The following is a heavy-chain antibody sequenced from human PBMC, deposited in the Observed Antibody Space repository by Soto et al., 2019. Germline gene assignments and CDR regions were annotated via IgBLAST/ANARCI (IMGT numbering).Heavy chain of an antibody. CDR3: AKEGAGYGYVWGSYRLPFDY. Sequence: PGGSLRLSCAASGFTFSSYAMSWVRQAPGKGLEWVSAISGSGGSTYYADSVKGRFTISRDNSKNTLYLQMNSLRAEDTAVYYCAKEGAGYGYVWGSYRLPFDYWGQGTLVTVSS. V-gene: IGHV3-23*01. D-gene: IGHD3-16*02. CDR1: GFTFSSYA. CDR2: ISGSGGST. J-gene: IGHJ4*02.